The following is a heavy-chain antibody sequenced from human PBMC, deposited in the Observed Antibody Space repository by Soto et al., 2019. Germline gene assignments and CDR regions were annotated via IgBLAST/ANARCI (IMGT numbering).Heavy chain of an antibody. Sequence: LSLTCTVSGGSISSYYWSWIRQPAGKGLEWIGRIYTSGSTNYNPSLKSRVTMSVDTSKNQFSLKLSSVTAADTAVYYCARSYGDPEDYYYYYGMDVWGQGTTVTVSS. D-gene: IGHD2-21*02. CDR3: ARSYGDPEDYYYYYGMDV. J-gene: IGHJ6*02. V-gene: IGHV4-4*07. CDR2: IYTSGST. CDR1: GGSISSYY.